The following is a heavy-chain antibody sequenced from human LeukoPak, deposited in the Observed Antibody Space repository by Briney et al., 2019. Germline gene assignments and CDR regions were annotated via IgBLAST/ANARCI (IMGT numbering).Heavy chain of an antibody. CDR1: GFTFGSYW. Sequence: GGSLRLSCAASGFTFGSYWMHWVRQAPGKGLVWVSRIRSDGSTTYADSVKGRFTISRDNSKNTLYLQMNSLRAEDTAVYYCARGSRDGYGMFDPWGQGTLVTVSS. CDR2: IRSDGST. D-gene: IGHD5-24*01. V-gene: IGHV3-74*01. J-gene: IGHJ5*02. CDR3: ARGSRDGYGMFDP.